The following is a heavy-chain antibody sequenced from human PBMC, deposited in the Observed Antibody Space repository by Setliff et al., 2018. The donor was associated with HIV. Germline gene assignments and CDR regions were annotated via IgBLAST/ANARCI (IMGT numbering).Heavy chain of an antibody. J-gene: IGHJ4*02. Sequence: GASVKVSCKASGYIFTDYYIHWVRQAPGQGLEWMGSMKTNSDTTFYAQRFQDRVTMTRDTSMNTVYMELSSLTAEDTALYFCVGEQPGGLFEHWGQGTLGTVFS. CDR2: MKTNSDTT. CDR1: GYIFTDYY. CDR3: VGEQPGGLFEH. V-gene: IGHV1-2*02. D-gene: IGHD3-10*01.